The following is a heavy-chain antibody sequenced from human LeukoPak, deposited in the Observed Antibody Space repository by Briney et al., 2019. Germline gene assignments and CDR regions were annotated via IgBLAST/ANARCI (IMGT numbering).Heavy chain of an antibody. V-gene: IGHV3-23*01. CDR2: ISGSSGST. D-gene: IGHD3-10*01. J-gene: IGHJ4*02. Sequence: PGGSLRLSCAASGFTFSSYAMSWVRQAPGEGLVWVSTISGSSGSTYYADSVKGRFTISRDNSKNTLYLQMNSLRAEDTAVYYCARGGVDHYGSGTYYLMYYFDHWGQGALVTVSS. CDR3: ARGGVDHYGSGTYYLMYYFDH. CDR1: GFTFSSYA.